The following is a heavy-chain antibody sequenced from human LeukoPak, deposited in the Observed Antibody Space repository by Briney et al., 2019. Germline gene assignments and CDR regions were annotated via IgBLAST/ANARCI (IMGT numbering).Heavy chain of an antibody. V-gene: IGHV1-2*02. D-gene: IGHD3-10*01. Sequence: GASVKVSCKASGYTFTGYYMHWVRQAPGQGPEWMGWINPNSGGTNYAQKFQGRVTMTRDTSISTAYMELSRLRSDDTAVYYCANVRFGEMTFDYWGQGTLVTVSS. CDR3: ANVRFGEMTFDY. J-gene: IGHJ4*02. CDR2: INPNSGGT. CDR1: GYTFTGYY.